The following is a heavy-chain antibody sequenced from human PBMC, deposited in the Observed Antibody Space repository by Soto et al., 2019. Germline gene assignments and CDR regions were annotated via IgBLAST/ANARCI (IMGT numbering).Heavy chain of an antibody. CDR2: IYYSGTT. D-gene: IGHD3-22*01. J-gene: IGHJ4*02. Sequence: SQTLSLTCTVSAGSISSGDHYWSWTRQPPGKGLEWIGYIYYSGTTYYNPPLKSRVTISVDTSKNQFSLRLSSVTAADTAVYYCATDYDSSGPTFDYWGQGTPVTVSS. V-gene: IGHV4-30-4*01. CDR1: AGSISSGDHY. CDR3: ATDYDSSGPTFDY.